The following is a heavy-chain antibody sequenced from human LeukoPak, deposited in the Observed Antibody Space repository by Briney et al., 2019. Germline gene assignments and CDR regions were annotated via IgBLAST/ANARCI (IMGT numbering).Heavy chain of an antibody. CDR2: INHSGST. Sequence: PSETLSLTCAVYGGSFSGYYWSWIRQPPGKGLEWIGEINHSGSTNYNPSLKSRVTISVDTSKNQFSLKLSSVTAADTAVHYCARRSLRYFDWAMDVWDKGTTVTVSS. CDR3: ARRSLRYFDWAMDV. CDR1: GGSFSGYY. J-gene: IGHJ6*04. D-gene: IGHD3-9*01. V-gene: IGHV4-34*01.